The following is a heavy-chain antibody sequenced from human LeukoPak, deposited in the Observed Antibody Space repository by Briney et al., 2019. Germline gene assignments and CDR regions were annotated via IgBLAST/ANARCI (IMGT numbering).Heavy chain of an antibody. CDR1: GYTFTGYY. CDR3: ARMADGMDV. V-gene: IGHV1-18*04. J-gene: IGHJ6*02. Sequence: ASVKVSCKASGYTFTGYYMHWVRQAPGQGLEWMGWISAYNGNTNYAQKLQGRVTMTTDTSTSTAYMELRSLRSDDTAVYYCARMADGMDVWGQGTTVTVSS. D-gene: IGHD5-24*01. CDR2: ISAYNGNT.